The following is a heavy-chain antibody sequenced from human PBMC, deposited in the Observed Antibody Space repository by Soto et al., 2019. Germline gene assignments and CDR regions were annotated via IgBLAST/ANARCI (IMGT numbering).Heavy chain of an antibody. CDR1: GFTFSYG. D-gene: IGHD2-15*01. Sequence: VQLLESGGGLIQPGGSLRLSCAASGFTFSYGIHWLRQAPGKGLEGVAYISYDSSNKFYGDSVKGRFTISRDNTKNTQCLQMNSLRAEDTAVYYCAKLVIGYCSGNTCDDYWGQGTLVAVSS. J-gene: IGHJ4*02. CDR3: AKLVIGYCSGNTCDDY. CDR2: ISYDSSNK. V-gene: IGHV3-30*18.